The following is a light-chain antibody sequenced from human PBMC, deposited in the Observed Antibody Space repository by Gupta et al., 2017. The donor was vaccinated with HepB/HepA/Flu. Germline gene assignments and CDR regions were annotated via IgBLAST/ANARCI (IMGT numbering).Light chain of an antibody. CDR2: RSN. V-gene: IGLV1-47*01. CDR3: VAWDDTRVGWL. CDR1: SSNIGTNF. J-gene: IGLJ3*02. Sequence: QSVLTQPPSVSGTPGQRVVISCSGSSSNIGTNFVYWYQHLPGAAPRHLIYRSNQRPSGVPERFSGSKSGTSASLAIGGLRSEDEADYYCVAWDDTRVGWLFGGGTRLTVL.